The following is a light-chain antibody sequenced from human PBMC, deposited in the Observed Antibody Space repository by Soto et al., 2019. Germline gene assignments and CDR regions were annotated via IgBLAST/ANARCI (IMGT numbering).Light chain of an antibody. Sequence: QSALTQPHSASGTPGQRVTISCSGSSSNIGTSSVHWFQQLPGTAPKLLISTTNQRPSGVPERFSGSKSGTSASLAISGLQSEEEADYYCEEWDDSRNGHVFGTGTKVTVL. J-gene: IGLJ1*01. CDR3: EEWDDSRNGHV. CDR2: TTN. CDR1: SSNIGTSS. V-gene: IGLV1-44*01.